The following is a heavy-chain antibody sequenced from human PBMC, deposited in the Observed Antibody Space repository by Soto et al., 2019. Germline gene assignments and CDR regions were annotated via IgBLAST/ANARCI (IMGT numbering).Heavy chain of an antibody. Sequence: GGSLRLSCAASGFTFSSYAMSWVRQAPGKGLEWVSAISGSGGSTYYADSVKGRFTISRDNSKNTLYLQMNSLRAEDTAVYYCAKDLPPGDRPQYYFDYWGQGTLVTVSS. CDR2: ISGSGGST. CDR3: AKDLPPGDRPQYYFDY. V-gene: IGHV3-23*01. CDR1: GFTFSSYA. D-gene: IGHD4-4*01. J-gene: IGHJ4*02.